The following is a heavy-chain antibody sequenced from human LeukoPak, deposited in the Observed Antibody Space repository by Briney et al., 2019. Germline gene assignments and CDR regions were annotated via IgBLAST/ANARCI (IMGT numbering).Heavy chain of an antibody. D-gene: IGHD3/OR15-3a*01. Sequence: ASVKVSCKASGYTFVNFGLIWVRQAPGQGLEWMGWISPENGDTNYAQTFQDRVTMTTDTSTNTAYMELRSLTSDDTAVYFCARVFGYYYFYMDVWAEGTTVIISS. CDR3: ARVFGYYYFYMDV. J-gene: IGHJ6*03. CDR1: GYTFVNFG. CDR2: ISPENGDT. V-gene: IGHV1-18*01.